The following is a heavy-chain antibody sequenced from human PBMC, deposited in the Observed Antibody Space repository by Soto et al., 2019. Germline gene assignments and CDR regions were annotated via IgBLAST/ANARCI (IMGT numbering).Heavy chain of an antibody. Sequence: PGESLKISCKGSGYSFTDYWIAWVRQMPGKGLEWMGIIYPGDSDTRYSPSFQGQVTISADKSISTAYLQWRSLKASDTTKYYCARHGSGFSITMPRCPSNLWGQGKMVTVSS. CDR2: IYPGDSDT. V-gene: IGHV5-51*01. D-gene: IGHD3-10*01. CDR3: ARHGSGFSITMPRCPSNL. J-gene: IGHJ3*01. CDR1: GYSFTDYW.